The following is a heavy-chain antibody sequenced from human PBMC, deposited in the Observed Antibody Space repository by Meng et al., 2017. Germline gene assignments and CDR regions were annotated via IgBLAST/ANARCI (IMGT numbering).Heavy chain of an antibody. CDR2: INAGNGNT. J-gene: IGHJ5*02. Sequence: QVQLVQSGGEFKKPGSSVKVSCKASGYPFTSYAMHWVRQAPGQRLEWMGWINAGNGNTKYSQKFQGRVTITRDTSASTAYMELSSLRSEDTAVYYCARDKLKTFDPWGQGTLVTVSS. CDR1: GYPFTSYA. V-gene: IGHV1-3*01. CDR3: ARDKLKTFDP.